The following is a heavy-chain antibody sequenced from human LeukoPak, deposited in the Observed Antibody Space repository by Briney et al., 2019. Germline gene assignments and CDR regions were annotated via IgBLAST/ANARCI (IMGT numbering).Heavy chain of an antibody. V-gene: IGHV3-15*07. J-gene: IGHJ3*01. D-gene: IGHD3-9*01. Sequence: GGSLRLSCAASGFTFNNAWMNWVRQAPGKGLEWVGRIKKRSDGGTTNYAAPVKDRFIISRDDSQDTLYLQMSTLKTEGTAVYYCTRDWYHAFDFWGQGTVVTVSS. CDR2: IKKRSDGGTT. CDR1: GFTFNNAW. CDR3: TRDWYHAFDF.